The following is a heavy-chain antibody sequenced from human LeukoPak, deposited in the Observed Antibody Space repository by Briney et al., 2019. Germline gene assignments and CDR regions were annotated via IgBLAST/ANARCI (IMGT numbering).Heavy chain of an antibody. Sequence: GRSLRLSCAASGFPFSNYAMSWVRQAPGKGLMWVSRIHGDGSTTNYADSVKGRFSISRDNAKNTLYLQMNSLRAGDTAVYYCALPSCGGDCYSGWGQGTLVTVSS. V-gene: IGHV3-74*01. CDR2: IHGDGSTT. CDR1: GFPFSNYA. J-gene: IGHJ4*02. D-gene: IGHD2-21*02. CDR3: ALPSCGGDCYSG.